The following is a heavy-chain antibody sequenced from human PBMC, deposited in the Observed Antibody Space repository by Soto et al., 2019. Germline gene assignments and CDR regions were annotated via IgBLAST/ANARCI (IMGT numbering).Heavy chain of an antibody. CDR3: ARDTSYYDFWSGVSPYYYYGMDV. V-gene: IGHV1-3*01. CDR2: INAGNGNT. D-gene: IGHD3-3*01. Sequence: ASVKVSCKASGYTFTSYAMHCVRQAPGQRLEWMGWINAGNGNTKYSQKFQGRVTITRDTSASTAYMELSSLRSEDTAVYYCARDTSYYDFWSGVSPYYYYGMDVWGQGTTVTVSS. J-gene: IGHJ6*02. CDR1: GYTFTSYA.